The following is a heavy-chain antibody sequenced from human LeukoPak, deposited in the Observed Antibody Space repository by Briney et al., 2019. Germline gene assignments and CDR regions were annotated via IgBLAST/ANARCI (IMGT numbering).Heavy chain of an antibody. J-gene: IGHJ3*02. D-gene: IGHD3-10*01. CDR3: ARNVLLWFGVPGGAFDI. V-gene: IGHV4-59*12. CDR1: GGSISSYY. Sequence: SETLSLTCTVSGGSISSYYWSWIRQPPGKGLEWIGYIYYSGSTYYNPSLKSRVTISVDTSKNQFSLKLSSVTAADTAVYYCARNVLLWFGVPGGAFDIWGQGTTVTVSS. CDR2: IYYSGST.